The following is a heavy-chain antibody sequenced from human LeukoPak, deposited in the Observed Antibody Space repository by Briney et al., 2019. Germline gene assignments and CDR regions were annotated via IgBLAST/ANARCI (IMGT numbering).Heavy chain of an antibody. CDR3: ARDFVGPIDF. D-gene: IGHD1-26*01. J-gene: IGHJ4*02. Sequence: PGGSLRLSCAASGFTFSLYWMNWVRRAPGKGLEWVANIKQDGSEKYYVDSVKGRFTISRDNAKNSLFLQMSSLRAEDTAVYYCARDFVGPIDFWGQGTLVTVSS. CDR2: IKQDGSEK. V-gene: IGHV3-7*03. CDR1: GFTFSLYW.